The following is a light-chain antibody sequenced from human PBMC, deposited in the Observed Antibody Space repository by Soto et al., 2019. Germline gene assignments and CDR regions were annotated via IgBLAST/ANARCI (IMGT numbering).Light chain of an antibody. CDR3: QQRSNWPPIT. Sequence: IVLTKSPATLSFSTGERATLSCRARQSVSGYLAWYQQKPGQAPRLLIYDASNRDPGIPARFSGSGAGTDFTLTISSLEPEDFAVYYCQQRSNWPPITFGQGTRLEIK. V-gene: IGKV3-11*01. CDR2: DAS. CDR1: QSVSGY. J-gene: IGKJ5*01.